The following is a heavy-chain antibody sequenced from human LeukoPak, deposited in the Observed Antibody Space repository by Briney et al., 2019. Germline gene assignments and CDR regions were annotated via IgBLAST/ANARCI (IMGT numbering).Heavy chain of an antibody. CDR1: GFTFSSYS. CDR3: ARGSTSSSWYLMNFDY. D-gene: IGHD6-13*01. V-gene: IGHV3-21*01. CDR2: ISSSSSYI. Sequence: PGGSLRLSCAASGFTFSSYSMNWVRQAPGKGLEWVSSISSSSSYIYYADSVKGRFTISRDNAKNSLYLQMNSLRAEDTAVYYCARGSTSSSWYLMNFDYWGQGTLVTVSS. J-gene: IGHJ4*02.